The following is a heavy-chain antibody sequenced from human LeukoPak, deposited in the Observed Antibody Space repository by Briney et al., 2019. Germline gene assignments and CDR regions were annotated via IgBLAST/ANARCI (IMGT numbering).Heavy chain of an antibody. CDR1: GYTFTSYD. D-gene: IGHD6-25*01. CDR3: ARSRAAKYYMDV. CDR2: MNPNSGNT. V-gene: IGHV1-8*01. Sequence: ASVKVSCKASGYTFTSYDISWVRQATGQGLEWMGWMNPNSGNTGYAQKFQGRVTMTRNTSISTAYMELSSLRSEDTAVYYCARSRAAKYYMDVWGKGTTVTVSS. J-gene: IGHJ6*03.